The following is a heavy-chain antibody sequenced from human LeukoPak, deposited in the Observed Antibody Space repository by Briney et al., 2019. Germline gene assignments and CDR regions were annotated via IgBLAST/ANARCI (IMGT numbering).Heavy chain of an antibody. CDR1: GYTFTGYY. Sequence: ASVKVSCKASGYTFTGYYMHRVRQAPGQGLEWMGWINPNSGGTNYAQKFQGRVTMTRDTSISTAYMELSRLRSDDTAVYYCARVKDLQWLDPEDWFDPWGQGTLVTVSS. CDR2: INPNSGGT. CDR3: ARVKDLQWLDPEDWFDP. J-gene: IGHJ5*02. D-gene: IGHD6-19*01. V-gene: IGHV1-2*02.